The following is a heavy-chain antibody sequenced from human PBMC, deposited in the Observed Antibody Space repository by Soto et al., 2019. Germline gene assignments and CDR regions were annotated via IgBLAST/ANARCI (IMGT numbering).Heavy chain of an antibody. V-gene: IGHV3-49*04. D-gene: IGHD2-2*01. CDR3: TRGQTLGVVVPVTKGLQLLVGLDI. J-gene: IGHJ6*02. CDR1: GFTFGDYA. CDR2: IRSKAYGGTT. Sequence: HPGGSLRLSCTVSGFTFGDYAMNWVRQAPGKGLEWVGFIRSKAYGGTTEYAASVKGRFTISRDDSKSIAYLQMNSLKIEDTAVYFCTRGQTLGVVVPVTKGLQLLVGLDIWGQGTTVTVSS.